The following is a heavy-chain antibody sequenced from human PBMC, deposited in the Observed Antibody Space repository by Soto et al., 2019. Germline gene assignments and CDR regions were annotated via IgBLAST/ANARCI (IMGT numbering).Heavy chain of an antibody. Sequence: QVQLVQSGAEVKKPGSSVKVSCKASGGTFSSYAISWVRQAPGQGLEWMGGIIPIFGTANYAQKFQGRVTITADEATSRAYRERSSLRSEDTAVYYCASHGITGTWVYYYGMDVWGQGTTVTVSS. CDR2: IIPIFGTA. V-gene: IGHV1-69*12. J-gene: IGHJ6*02. CDR1: GGTFSSYA. CDR3: ASHGITGTWVYYYGMDV. D-gene: IGHD1-7*01.